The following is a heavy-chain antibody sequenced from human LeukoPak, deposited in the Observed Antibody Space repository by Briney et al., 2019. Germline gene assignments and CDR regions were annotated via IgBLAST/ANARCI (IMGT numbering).Heavy chain of an antibody. D-gene: IGHD6-13*01. Sequence: GGSLRLSCAASGITFSSYGMHWVRQAPGKGLEWVAVIWYDGSNKYYADSVKGRFTISRDNSKNTLYLQVNSLRAEDTAVYYCARPLLYSSSSALGYYFDYWGQGTLVTSPQ. CDR3: ARPLLYSSSSALGYYFDY. CDR2: IWYDGSNK. CDR1: GITFSSYG. J-gene: IGHJ4*02. V-gene: IGHV3-33*08.